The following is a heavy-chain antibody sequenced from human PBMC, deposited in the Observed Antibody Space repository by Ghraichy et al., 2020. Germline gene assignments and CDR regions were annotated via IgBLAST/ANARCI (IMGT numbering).Heavy chain of an antibody. CDR1: GYTFAGYY. Sequence: ASVKVSCTASGYTFAGYYTHWVRQAPGQGLEWMGCINPNSGVTDYALQYEGRVTMTTDTSVSTAYMELGSLRSDDTAVYYCARGYTSGSLGYWGQGTLVTVSS. J-gene: IGHJ4*02. V-gene: IGHV1-2*02. D-gene: IGHD6-19*01. CDR3: ARGYTSGSLGY. CDR2: INPNSGVT.